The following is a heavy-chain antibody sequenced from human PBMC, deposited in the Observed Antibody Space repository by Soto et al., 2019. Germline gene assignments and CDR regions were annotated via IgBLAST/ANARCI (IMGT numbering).Heavy chain of an antibody. CDR3: ARVIRDSSGFYAGMVV. Sequence: QVQLQESGPGLAKPSGTVSLTCGVSGDSLPTNNYWIWVRQSPGKGLAWIGAIHHSGSTSYNPSLESGVTIPVYMSKNQFSREIPPATAADTAVYHCARVIRDSSGFYAGMVVRGQGTTVTVSS. CDR1: GDSLPTNNY. D-gene: IGHD6-19*01. J-gene: IGHJ6*02. CDR2: IHHSGST. V-gene: IGHV4-4*02.